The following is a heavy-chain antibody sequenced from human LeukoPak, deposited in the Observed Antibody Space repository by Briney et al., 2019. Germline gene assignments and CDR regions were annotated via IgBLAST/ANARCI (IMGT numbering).Heavy chain of an antibody. D-gene: IGHD1-14*01. J-gene: IGHJ5*02. CDR1: GFPFSNYW. CDR3: ANKPAGFDP. V-gene: IGHV3-7*03. CDR2: IKQDGSDK. Sequence: GGSLRLSCEASGFPFSNYWMTWVRQSPGKGLEWVANIKQDGSDKYYMDSVKGRFTVSRDNSKNTLYLQMNSLRAEDTAVYYCANKPAGFDPWGQGTLVTVSS.